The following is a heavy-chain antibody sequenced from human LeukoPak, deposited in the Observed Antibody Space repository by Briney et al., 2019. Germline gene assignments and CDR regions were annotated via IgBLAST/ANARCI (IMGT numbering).Heavy chain of an antibody. CDR3: ARKSGPRHYYYMDV. D-gene: IGHD2-15*01. CDR1: GGSFSGYY. V-gene: IGHV4-34*01. Sequence: SETLSLTCAVYGGSFSGYYWSWIRQPPGKGPEWIGEINHSGSTNYNPSLKSRVTISVDTSKNQFSLKLSSVTAADTAVYYCARKSGPRHYYYMDVWGKGTTVTVSS. J-gene: IGHJ6*03. CDR2: INHSGST.